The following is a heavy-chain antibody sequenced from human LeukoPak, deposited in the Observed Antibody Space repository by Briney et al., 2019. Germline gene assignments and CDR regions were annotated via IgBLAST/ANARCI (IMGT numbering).Heavy chain of an antibody. CDR3: ARGYPKPAFDI. V-gene: IGHV4-34*01. CDR1: GGSFSGYY. J-gene: IGHJ3*02. Sequence: SETLSLTCAVYGGSFSGYYWNWIRQPPGKGLEWIGEINHSGSTNYNPSPKSRVTISVDTSKNQFSLKLSSVTAADTAVYYCARGYPKPAFDIWGQGTMVTVSS. CDR2: INHSGST.